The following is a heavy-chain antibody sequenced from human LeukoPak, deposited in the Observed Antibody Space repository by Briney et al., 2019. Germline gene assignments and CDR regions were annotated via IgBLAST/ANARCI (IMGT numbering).Heavy chain of an antibody. Sequence: EASVKVSCKASGYTFTGYYLHWVRQAPGQGLDWMGWINPNGGGTIYAQKFQGRVSMTTDTSISTAYMELSDLRSDDTAVYHCARDPGLFPLDCWGQGTLVTVSS. CDR1: GYTFTGYY. V-gene: IGHV1-2*02. CDR3: ARDPGLFPLDC. J-gene: IGHJ4*02. D-gene: IGHD2-21*01. CDR2: INPNGGGT.